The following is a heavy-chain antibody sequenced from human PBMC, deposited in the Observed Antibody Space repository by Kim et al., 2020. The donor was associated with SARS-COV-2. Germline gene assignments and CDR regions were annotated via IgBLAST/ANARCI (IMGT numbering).Heavy chain of an antibody. J-gene: IGHJ4*02. Sequence: DSVKGTFTISRDNAKNSLYLQMNSLRAEDTAVYYCASPRNYYDSSGYVFDYWGQGTLVTVSS. CDR3: ASPRNYYDSSGYVFDY. D-gene: IGHD3-22*01. V-gene: IGHV3-11*06.